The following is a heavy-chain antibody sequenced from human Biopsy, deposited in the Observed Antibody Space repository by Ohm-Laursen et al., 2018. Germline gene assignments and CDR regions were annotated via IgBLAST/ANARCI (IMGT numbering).Heavy chain of an antibody. J-gene: IGHJ3*02. Sequence: SLRLSCAASGFIFDDYAMHWVRQAPGKGLEWVSGISWNNVGIGYADSVKGRFTISRDNAKNFLYLQMNNLRPEDTALYYCAKIHCSGGSCYPNAFDMWGHGTRVTVS. CDR2: ISWNNVGI. D-gene: IGHD2-15*01. CDR1: GFIFDDYA. CDR3: AKIHCSGGSCYPNAFDM. V-gene: IGHV3-9*01.